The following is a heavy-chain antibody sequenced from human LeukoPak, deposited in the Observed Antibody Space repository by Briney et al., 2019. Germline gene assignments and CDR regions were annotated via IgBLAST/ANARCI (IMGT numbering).Heavy chain of an antibody. CDR1: GGSISSTNYY. Sequence: SETLSLPCTVSGGSISSTNYYWGWIRQPPGKGLEWIASIYYSGSTYYNPSLKSRVTISVDTSKNQFSLKLSSVTAADTAVYYCARKSGRYVPADIWGQGTMVTVSS. J-gene: IGHJ3*02. CDR3: ARKSGRYVPADI. V-gene: IGHV4-39*01. D-gene: IGHD1-26*01. CDR2: IYYSGST.